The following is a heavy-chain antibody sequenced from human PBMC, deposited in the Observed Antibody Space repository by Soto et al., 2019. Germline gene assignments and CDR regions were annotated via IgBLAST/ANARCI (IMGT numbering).Heavy chain of an antibody. CDR3: ARVRQGCSADNCYFDP. Sequence: RSLTCTLSGGSVRAPDWWNWVRQSPDKGLEWIAEVHISGHSNYNPSLRSRVSVSIDSSKNQFYLNLNSVTAADTAIYYCARVRQGCSADNCYFDPWGQGTQVTVSS. CDR1: GGSVRAPDW. J-gene: IGHJ5*01. CDR2: VHISGHS. D-gene: IGHD1-1*01. V-gene: IGHV4-4*02.